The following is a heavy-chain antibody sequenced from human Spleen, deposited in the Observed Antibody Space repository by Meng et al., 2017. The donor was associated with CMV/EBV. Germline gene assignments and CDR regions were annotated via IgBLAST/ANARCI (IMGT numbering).Heavy chain of an antibody. CDR2: IYYSGRT. CDR3: ARGSNGWFDP. CDR1: GCSVNSRSHY. Sequence: LPCPVSGCSVNSRSHYWSWMRQPPGKGLEWIGLIYYSGRTTYNSTLKSRVTISIDTSKNQFSLKVSYVTVADTGVYYCARGSNGWFDPWGQGTLVTVSS. V-gene: IGHV4-61*01. J-gene: IGHJ5*02.